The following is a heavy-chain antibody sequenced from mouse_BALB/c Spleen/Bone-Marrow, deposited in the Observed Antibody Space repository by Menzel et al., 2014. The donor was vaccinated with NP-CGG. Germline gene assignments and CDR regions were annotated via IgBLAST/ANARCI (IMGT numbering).Heavy chain of an antibody. J-gene: IGHJ2*02. Sequence: QVHVKQSGPGLVAPSQSLSITCTISGFSLTSYGVHWVRQPPGKGLEWLTVMWNDGSTTYNSALKSRLTISKDNSKSQVFLKMNSLQTDDTGMYYCAKHGGGYFDYWGQGTSLIVSS. CDR2: MWNDGST. CDR3: AKHGGGYFDY. CDR1: GFSLTSYG. V-gene: IGHV2-6-1*01.